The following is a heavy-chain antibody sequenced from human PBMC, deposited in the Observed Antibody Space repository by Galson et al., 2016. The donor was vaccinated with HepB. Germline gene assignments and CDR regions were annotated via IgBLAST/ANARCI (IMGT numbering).Heavy chain of an antibody. V-gene: IGHV3-30-3*01. CDR3: ARDTRPYSNLSHGVDV. Sequence: SLRLSCAASGFIFSNYAINWVRQAPGKGLEWVAVISYDGSLEYYADSVRGRFTISRDNSKNTLYLQMNSLRAEDTAVYYCARDTRPYSNLSHGVDVWGQGTTVTVSS. CDR2: ISYDGSLE. CDR1: GFIFSNYA. J-gene: IGHJ6*02. D-gene: IGHD4-11*01.